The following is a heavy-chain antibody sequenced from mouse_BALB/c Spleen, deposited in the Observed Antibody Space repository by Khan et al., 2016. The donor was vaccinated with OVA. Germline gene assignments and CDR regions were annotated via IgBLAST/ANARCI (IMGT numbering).Heavy chain of an antibody. D-gene: IGHD2-14*01. CDR1: GFNIKDTY. Sequence: EVQLQESGAELVKPGASVKLSCTASGFNIKDTYMHWVKQRPEQGLEWIGRIDPANGNTKYDQKFHGKATITADTSSNPAYLQLSSLTSEDTAVYYCASSNYRYGYFDYWGQGTTLTVSS. CDR2: IDPANGNT. CDR3: ASSNYRYGYFDY. V-gene: IGHV14-3*02. J-gene: IGHJ2*01.